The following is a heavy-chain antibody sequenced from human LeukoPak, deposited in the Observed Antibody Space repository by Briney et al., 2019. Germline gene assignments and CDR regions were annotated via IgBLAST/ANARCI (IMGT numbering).Heavy chain of an antibody. CDR2: IYHSGST. CDR1: GGSISSSNW. V-gene: IGHV4-4*02. J-gene: IGHJ4*02. D-gene: IGHD5-12*01. Sequence: PSGTLSLTCAVSGGSISSSNWWSWVRQPPGKGLEWIGEIYHSGSTNYNPSLKSRVTISVDTSKNQFSLKLSSVTAADTAVYYCARDDIVATTGGFDYWGQGTLVTVSS. CDR3: ARDDIVATTGGFDY.